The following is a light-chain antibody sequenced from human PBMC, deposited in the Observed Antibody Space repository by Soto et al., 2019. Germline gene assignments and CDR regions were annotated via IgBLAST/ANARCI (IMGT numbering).Light chain of an antibody. CDR3: QQRSNWPPIT. J-gene: IGKJ3*01. Sequence: EIVLTQSAATLSLSPGERATLSCRASQSVSSYLAWYQQKPGQAPRLLIYDASNRATGIPARFSGSGSGTDFTLTISSLEPEAFAVYYCQQRSNWPPITFGPGTKVDIK. V-gene: IGKV3-11*01. CDR1: QSVSSY. CDR2: DAS.